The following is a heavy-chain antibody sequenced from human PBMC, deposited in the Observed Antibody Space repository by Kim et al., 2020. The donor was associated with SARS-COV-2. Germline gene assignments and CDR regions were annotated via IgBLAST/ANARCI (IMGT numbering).Heavy chain of an antibody. CDR2: INPDSGGT. V-gene: IGHV1-2*06. CDR1: GYTLTGYS. D-gene: IGHD3-16*01. J-gene: IGHJ4*02. CDR3: ARDGGYLCSNVDY. Sequence: ASVKVSCKASGYTLTGYSMHWVRQAPGQGLEWMGRINPDSGGTKHAQKFKGRVTMTRDTSISTAYMELSRLRSDDTAVYYCARDGGYLCSNVDYWGQGTLVTVSS.